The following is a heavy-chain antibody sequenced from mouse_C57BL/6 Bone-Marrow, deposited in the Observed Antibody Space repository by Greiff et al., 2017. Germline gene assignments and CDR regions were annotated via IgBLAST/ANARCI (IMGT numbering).Heavy chain of an antibody. D-gene: IGHD1-1*01. CDR2: FHPYNDDT. V-gene: IGHV1-47*01. CDR1: GYTFTTYP. Sequence: QVHVKQSGAELVKPGASVKMSCKASGYTFTTYPIEWMKQNHGQSLEWIGNFHPYNDDTKYNEKFKGKATLTVEKSSSTVYLELSRLTSDDSAVYYCARGGGSSFLYFDVWGTGTTVTVSS. J-gene: IGHJ1*03. CDR3: ARGGGSSFLYFDV.